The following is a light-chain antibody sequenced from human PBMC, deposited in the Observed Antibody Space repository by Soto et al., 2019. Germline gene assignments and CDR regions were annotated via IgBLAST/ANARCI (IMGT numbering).Light chain of an antibody. Sequence: DIQMTQSPSSLSASVGDRVTITCRASQSISSYLNWYQQKPGKAPKLLIYAASSLQSGVPSRFSGSGPGTDFTLTISSLQPEDFATYYCQQSYSTFITFGQGKRLEIK. CDR1: QSISSY. V-gene: IGKV1-39*01. J-gene: IGKJ5*01. CDR3: QQSYSTFIT. CDR2: AAS.